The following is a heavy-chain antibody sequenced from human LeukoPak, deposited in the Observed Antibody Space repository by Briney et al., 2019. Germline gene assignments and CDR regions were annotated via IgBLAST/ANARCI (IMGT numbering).Heavy chain of an antibody. CDR1: GGSISSSNW. V-gene: IGHV4-4*02. J-gene: IGHJ6*03. CDR3: ARASGYGLNYYYYYMDV. CDR2: IYHSGST. D-gene: IGHD5-12*01. Sequence: SEALSLTFAVSGGSISSSNWWRWVRQPPGKGLEWVGEIYHSGSTNYNPSLKSRVTISVDKSKTQFSLKLSSVTAADTAVYYCARASGYGLNYYYYYMDVWGKGTTVTISS.